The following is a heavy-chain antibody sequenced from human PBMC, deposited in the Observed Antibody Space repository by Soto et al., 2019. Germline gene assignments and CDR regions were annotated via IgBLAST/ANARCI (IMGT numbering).Heavy chain of an antibody. V-gene: IGHV1-2*04. CDR1: GDSFNDYY. Sequence: QVQLVQSGAEVRKPGASVTVSCRSSGDSFNDYYIHWVRQAPGQGFGWMGWINPNGGVTKYAQKFQGWVSMTRDTSIRTVYMQLSRLRSEDTAVYYCARESGGATATLDYSYFYMDVWGTGTTVTVSS. CDR2: INPNGGVT. CDR3: ARESGGATATLDYSYFYMDV. D-gene: IGHD1-26*01. J-gene: IGHJ6*03.